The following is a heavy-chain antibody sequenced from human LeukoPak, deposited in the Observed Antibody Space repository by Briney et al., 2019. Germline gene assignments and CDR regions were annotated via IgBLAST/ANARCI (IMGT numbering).Heavy chain of an antibody. Sequence: GGSLRLSCAASGFAFGDFRMSWVRQTPGKGLESVATIKQDGSAKEYVDSVKGRFTISRDNAKESLYLQVNNLRADDTGVYYCAREKREGLWFGELFRFQYCGLDVWGQGTTVIVSS. V-gene: IGHV3-7*01. CDR3: AREKREGLWFGELFRFQYCGLDV. CDR2: IKQDGSAK. D-gene: IGHD3-10*01. CDR1: GFAFGDFR. J-gene: IGHJ6*02.